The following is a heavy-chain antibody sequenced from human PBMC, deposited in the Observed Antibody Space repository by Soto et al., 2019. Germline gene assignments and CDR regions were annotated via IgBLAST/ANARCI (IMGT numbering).Heavy chain of an antibody. CDR2: IIPIFGTT. V-gene: IGHV1-69*06. Sequence: SVKVSCKASGGALRRTAITWVRQAPGQGLEWMGEIIPIFGTTTYAQKFQGRVTISADKSTNTTYMDLSSLRSGDTAVYYCARASGNTGCANRGRFHPWGPGTLFTVSS. CDR3: ARASGNTGCANRGRFHP. D-gene: IGHD3-16*01. J-gene: IGHJ5*02. CDR1: GGALRRTA.